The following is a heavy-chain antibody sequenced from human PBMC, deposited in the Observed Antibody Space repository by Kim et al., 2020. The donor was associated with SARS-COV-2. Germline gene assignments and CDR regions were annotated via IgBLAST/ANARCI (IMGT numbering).Heavy chain of an antibody. CDR2: INHRGDT. Sequence: SETLSLTCDVSGYSISNNWWCWIRHPPGKGLEWIGYINHRGDTYYDPSLKIRGSMSIDTDKNQFHLKLTSMTAADTATSYCLWYCGKENQGWFDPWGQGT. CDR1: GYSISNNW. V-gene: IGHV4-28*01. D-gene: IGHD1-26*01. J-gene: IGHJ5*02. CDR3: LWYCGKENQGWFDP.